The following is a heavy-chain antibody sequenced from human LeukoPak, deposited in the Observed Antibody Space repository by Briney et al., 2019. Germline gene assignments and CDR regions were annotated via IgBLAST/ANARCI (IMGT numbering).Heavy chain of an antibody. CDR2: IYYSGST. J-gene: IGHJ5*02. D-gene: IGHD2-2*01. V-gene: IGHV4-61*01. Sequence: SETLSLTCTVSGGSVSSGSYYWSWIRQPPGKGLEWIGYIYYSGSTNYNPSLESRVTISVDTSKNQFSLKLSSVTAADTAVYYCARGRAAALNWFDPWGQGTLVTVSS. CDR1: GGSVSSGSYY. CDR3: ARGRAAALNWFDP.